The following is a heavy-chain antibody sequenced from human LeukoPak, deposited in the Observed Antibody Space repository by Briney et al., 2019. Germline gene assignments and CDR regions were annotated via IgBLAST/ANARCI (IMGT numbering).Heavy chain of an antibody. V-gene: IGHV3-20*01. CDR2: IHRNGGST. CDR3: ARGNSNFDY. Sequence: PGGSLRLSCAASGFTSDDYGMRWVRQAPGKGLEWVSGIHRNGGSTGYADSVKGRFTISRDTAKNSLYLQMNSLRAEDTALYHCARGNSNFDYWGQGTLVTVSS. D-gene: IGHD3-10*01. J-gene: IGHJ4*02. CDR1: GFTSDDYG.